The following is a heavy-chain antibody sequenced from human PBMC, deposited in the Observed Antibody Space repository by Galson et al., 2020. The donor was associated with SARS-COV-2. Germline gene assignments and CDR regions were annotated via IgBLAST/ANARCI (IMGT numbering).Heavy chain of an antibody. CDR2: ISDDINYI. V-gene: IGHV3-21*01. Sequence: TGGSLRLSCAASGFIFSTYTMTWVRQAPGKGLEWVSSISDDINYIYYADSVKGRFTISRDNAKKTLYLQINSLRAEDTAVYYCASYRWVATGGRGYYFEYWGQGTLVTVSS. CDR3: ASYRWVATGGRGYYFEY. J-gene: IGHJ4*02. CDR1: GFIFSTYT. D-gene: IGHD1-26*01.